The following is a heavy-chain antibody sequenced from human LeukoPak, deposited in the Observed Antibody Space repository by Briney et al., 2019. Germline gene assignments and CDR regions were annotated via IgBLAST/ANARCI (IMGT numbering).Heavy chain of an antibody. J-gene: IGHJ3*02. CDR3: ARVALDYYEDAFDI. V-gene: IGHV1-2*04. Sequence: ASVKVSCKASGYTFTGYYMHWVRQAPGQGLEWMGWINPNSGGTNYAQKLQGWVTMTRDTSISTAYMELSRLRSDDTAVYYCARVALDYYEDAFDIWGQGTMVTVSS. CDR1: GYTFTGYY. D-gene: IGHD3-22*01. CDR2: INPNSGGT.